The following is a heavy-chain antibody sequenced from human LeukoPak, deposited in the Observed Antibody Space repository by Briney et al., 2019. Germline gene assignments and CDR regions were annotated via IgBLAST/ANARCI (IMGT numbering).Heavy chain of an antibody. CDR2: IRSSSET. CDR1: GFIFSQYS. Sequence: GGSLRLSCAASGFIFSQYSMNWVRQAPGKGLEWVSHIRSSSETFYADSVKGRFTISRDNARNSLYLQMNNLRGEDTAIYYCARDAGNSSYGCDLWGQGTLVTVSS. D-gene: IGHD4-11*01. V-gene: IGHV3-48*01. J-gene: IGHJ5*02. CDR3: ARDAGNSSYGCDL.